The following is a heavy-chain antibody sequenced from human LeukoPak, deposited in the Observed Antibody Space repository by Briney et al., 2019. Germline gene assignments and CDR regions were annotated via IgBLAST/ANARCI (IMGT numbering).Heavy chain of an antibody. V-gene: IGHV3-9*01. CDR3: AKGYSGDSSGYYYFPFDI. Sequence: GGSPRLSCAASGFTFDDYAMHWVRQAPGKGLEWVSGISWNSGSIGYADSVKGRFTISRDNAKNSLYLQMNSLRAEDTALYYCAKGYSGDSSGYYYFPFDIWGQGTMVTVSS. D-gene: IGHD3-22*01. CDR1: GFTFDDYA. CDR2: ISWNSGSI. J-gene: IGHJ3*02.